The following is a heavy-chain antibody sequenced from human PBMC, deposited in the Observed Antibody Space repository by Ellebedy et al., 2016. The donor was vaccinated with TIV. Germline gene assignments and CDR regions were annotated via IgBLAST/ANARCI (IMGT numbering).Heavy chain of an antibody. CDR1: GYTFTGYY. CDR3: ARAGGGIAAAGRDWFDP. Sequence: AASVKVSCKASGYTFTGYYIHWVRQAPGQGLEWMGWINPNRGVTNYAQKFQDWVTMTRDTSISTAYMELSRLRSDDTAVYYCARAGGGIAAAGRDWFDPWGQGTLVTASS. V-gene: IGHV1-2*04. D-gene: IGHD6-13*01. CDR2: INPNRGVT. J-gene: IGHJ5*02.